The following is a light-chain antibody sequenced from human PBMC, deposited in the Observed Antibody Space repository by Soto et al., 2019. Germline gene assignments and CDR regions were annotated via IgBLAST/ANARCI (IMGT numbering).Light chain of an antibody. V-gene: IGKV1-5*03. CDR1: QSIGTW. CDR2: KAS. CDR3: QQYNTYPRT. J-gene: IGKJ4*01. Sequence: DIQMTQSPSTLSASVGDRVTITCRASQSIGTWLAWYQQKPGKAPKLLIYKASSLEGGVPSRFSGSGSGTDFNISISSLQPDDFATYYFQQYNTYPRTFGGGTTVEIK.